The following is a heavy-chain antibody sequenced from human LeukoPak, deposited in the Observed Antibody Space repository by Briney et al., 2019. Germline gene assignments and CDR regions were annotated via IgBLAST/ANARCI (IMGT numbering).Heavy chain of an antibody. J-gene: IGHJ5*02. D-gene: IGHD2-2*01. V-gene: IGHV4-34*01. CDR1: GGSFSGYY. Sequence: SETLSLTCAVYGGSFSGYYWSWIRQPPGKGLEWIGEINHSGSTNEHPSLKRRVTISVDTSKNQFSLKLSSVTAADTAVYYCARGLKVPAAMPGDWFDPWGQGTLVTV. CDR2: INHSGST. CDR3: ARGLKVPAAMPGDWFDP.